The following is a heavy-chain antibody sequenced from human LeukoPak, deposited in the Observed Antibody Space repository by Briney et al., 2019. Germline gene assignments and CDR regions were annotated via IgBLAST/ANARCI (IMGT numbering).Heavy chain of an antibody. V-gene: IGHV1-2*02. D-gene: IGHD6-13*01. J-gene: IGHJ4*02. CDR1: GYTFTGYY. CDR3: ARPPGEYSTWYDY. Sequence: ASVKVSCKASGYTFTGYYMHWVRQAPGQGLEWMGWINPKSGGTNYAQKFQGRVTMTRDSSISTAFMDLSRLRSDDTAVYYCARPPGEYSTWYDYWGQGTLVTVSS. CDR2: INPKSGGT.